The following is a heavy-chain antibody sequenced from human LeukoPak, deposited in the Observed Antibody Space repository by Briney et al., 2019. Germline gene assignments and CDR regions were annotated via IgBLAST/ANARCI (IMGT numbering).Heavy chain of an antibody. CDR2: IKEDGSTK. D-gene: IGHD5-24*01. CDR1: GFTFSTSW. V-gene: IGHV3-7*01. J-gene: IGHJ4*02. Sequence: GGSVRLSCADSGFTFSTSWMAWVRQAPGKGLEWMGYIKEDGSTKNYVDSVKGRFTVSRDNAKKSVYLEMNSLRAEDTAVYYCARDRAYNRFDYWGQGALVIVSS. CDR3: ARDRAYNRFDY.